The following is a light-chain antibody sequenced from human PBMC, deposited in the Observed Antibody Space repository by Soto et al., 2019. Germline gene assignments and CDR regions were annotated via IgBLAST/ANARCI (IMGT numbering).Light chain of an antibody. Sequence: VLTQSPATLSVSPGERDTHSCRASQSVGRSLAWYQQKPGQTPRLLMFDSSTRATGIPAKFSGSGSGTEFTLTISSLQSEDFAIFYCQQYDEWPLTFGPGTKVDIK. J-gene: IGKJ3*01. CDR3: QQYDEWPLT. V-gene: IGKV3-15*01. CDR1: QSVGRS. CDR2: DSS.